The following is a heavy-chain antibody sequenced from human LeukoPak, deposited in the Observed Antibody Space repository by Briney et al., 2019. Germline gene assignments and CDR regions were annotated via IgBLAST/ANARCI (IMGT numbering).Heavy chain of an antibody. V-gene: IGHV4-39*01. D-gene: IGHD6-19*01. Sequence: SETLSLTCTVSGDSVSNSNSFWGSIRQPPGKGLEWIGTISYTGRSYYNPSLKSRVTISVDTSRNQFSLRLNSLTAADTAVYYCVRHVGFSSGFDLWGQGTRVTVS. CDR3: VRHVGFSSGFDL. J-gene: IGHJ4*02. CDR1: GDSVSNSNSF. CDR2: ISYTGRS.